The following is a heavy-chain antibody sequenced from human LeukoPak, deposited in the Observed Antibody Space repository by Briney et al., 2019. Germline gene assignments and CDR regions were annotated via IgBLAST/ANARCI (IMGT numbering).Heavy chain of an antibody. CDR2: INPNSGGT. V-gene: IGHV1-2*02. CDR3: ARDRSPLYSSGWFIDY. Sequence: ASVKVSCKASGYTFTGYYMHWVRQAPGQGVEWMGWINPNSGGTNYAQKFQGRVTMTRDTSISTAYMELSRLRSDDTAVYYCARDRSPLYSSGWFIDYWGQGTLVTVSS. D-gene: IGHD6-19*01. CDR1: GYTFTGYY. J-gene: IGHJ4*02.